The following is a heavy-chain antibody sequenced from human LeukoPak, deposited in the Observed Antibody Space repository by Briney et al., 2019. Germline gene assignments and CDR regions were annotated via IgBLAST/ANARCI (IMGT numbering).Heavy chain of an antibody. CDR3: ARNLAGHFGGFYFDD. CDR2: INHSGST. J-gene: IGHJ4*02. V-gene: IGHV4-34*01. D-gene: IGHD2-21*01. Sequence: SETLSLTCAVYGGSFSGYYWSWIRQPPGKGLEWIGEINHSGSTNYNPSLKSRVTISVDTSKNQFSLKLRSVTAADTAVYYCARNLAGHFGGFYFDDWGQGTLVTVSS. CDR1: GGSFSGYY.